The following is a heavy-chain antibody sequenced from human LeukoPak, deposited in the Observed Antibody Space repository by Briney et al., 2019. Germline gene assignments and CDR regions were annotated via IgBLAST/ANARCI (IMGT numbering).Heavy chain of an antibody. CDR1: GFTVSSNY. Sequence: GGSLRLSCAASGFTVSSNYMSWVRQAPGKGLEWVSVIYSGGSTYYADSVKGRFTISRDNSKNTLYLQMNSLRAEDTAVYYCARITDYGDHIDYWGQGTLVTVSS. CDR2: IYSGGST. D-gene: IGHD4-17*01. CDR3: ARITDYGDHIDY. J-gene: IGHJ4*02. V-gene: IGHV3-66*01.